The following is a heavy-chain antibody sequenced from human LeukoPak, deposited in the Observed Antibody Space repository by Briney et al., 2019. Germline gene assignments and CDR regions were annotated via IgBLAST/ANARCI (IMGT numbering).Heavy chain of an antibody. J-gene: IGHJ4*02. CDR1: GGSISNYY. CDR3: ARDCYDSSGCFDY. CDR2: IYESGST. Sequence: PSETLSLTCTVSGGSISNYYWSWIRQPPGKGLEWIGYIYESGSTNYNPSLKSRVTMSLDTSKNQFSLKLSSVTAADTVVYYCARDCYDSSGCFDYWGQGTLVTVSS. D-gene: IGHD3-22*01. V-gene: IGHV4-59*01.